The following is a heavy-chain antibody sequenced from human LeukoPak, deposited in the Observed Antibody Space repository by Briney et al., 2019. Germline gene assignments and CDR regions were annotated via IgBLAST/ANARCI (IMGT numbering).Heavy chain of an antibody. CDR1: GGSFSGYY. CDR2: ILYDGNTK. J-gene: IGHJ6*03. D-gene: IGHD1-14*01. Sequence: LSLTCAVYGGSFSGYYWSWIRQPPGKGLEWVASILYDGNTKHYADSVKGRFTISRDISKNTFYLQMNSLTAEDTAVYYCARDHRPEIQYYYMDVWGKGTTVAVSS. V-gene: IGHV3-33*08. CDR3: ARDHRPEIQYYYMDV.